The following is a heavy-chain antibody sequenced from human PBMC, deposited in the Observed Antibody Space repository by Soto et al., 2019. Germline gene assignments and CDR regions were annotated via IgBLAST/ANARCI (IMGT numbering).Heavy chain of an antibody. CDR2: RYFGERT. CDR3: ARGTPSPLIVRSSRGPLFDP. V-gene: IGHV4-59*08. Sequence: PSETLSLTCTVSGGSISSYYWDWIRQPQGKGLEWVGYRYFGERTNYNPSLKSRVTISADTAKMQVSLQLSSMTAADTAVYFCARGTPSPLIVRSSRGPLFDPWGQGTLVT. D-gene: IGHD2-15*01. J-gene: IGHJ5*02. CDR1: GGSISSYY.